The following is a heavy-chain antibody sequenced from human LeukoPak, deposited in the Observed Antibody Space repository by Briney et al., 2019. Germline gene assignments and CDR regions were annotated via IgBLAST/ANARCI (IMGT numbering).Heavy chain of an antibody. D-gene: IGHD3-16*01. CDR3: ASGGLRSFSVDY. CDR2: ISSSGSTI. J-gene: IGHJ4*02. Sequence: GGSLRLSCAASGFTFSDYYMSWIRQAPGKGLEWVSYISSSGSTIYYADSVKGRFTISRDNAKNTLYLQMNSLRAEDAAVYYCASGGLRSFSVDYWGQGTLVTVSS. V-gene: IGHV3-11*04. CDR1: GFTFSDYY.